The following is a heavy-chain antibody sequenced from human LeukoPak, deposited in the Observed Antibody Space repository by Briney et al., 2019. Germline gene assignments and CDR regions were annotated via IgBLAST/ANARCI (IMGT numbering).Heavy chain of an antibody. J-gene: IGHJ6*03. CDR3: ARVWEPCGGDCYYYYYYMDV. CDR1: GGSFSGYY. D-gene: IGHD2-21*02. CDR2: INHSGST. Sequence: SETLSLTCAVYGGSFSGYYWSWIRQPPGKGLEWIWAINHSGSTNYNPSLKSRVTISVDTSKNHFSLKLSSVTAADTAVYYCARVWEPCGGDCYYYYYYMDVWGKGTTVTVSS. V-gene: IGHV4-34*01.